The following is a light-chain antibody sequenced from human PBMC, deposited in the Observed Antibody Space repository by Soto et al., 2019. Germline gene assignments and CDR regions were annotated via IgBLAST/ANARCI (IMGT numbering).Light chain of an antibody. J-gene: IGLJ2*01. CDR3: TSYAGSDNPVL. CDR1: SNDIGEYHY. V-gene: IGLV2-8*01. Sequence: QSVLTQPPSAPGSPGQSVTIPCTGTSNDIGEYHYVSWYQQHPGKAPKLMIYEVTQRPSGVPHRFSGSKSGNTASLTVSGLQPEDEADYYCTSYAGSDNPVLFGGGTKVTVL. CDR2: EVT.